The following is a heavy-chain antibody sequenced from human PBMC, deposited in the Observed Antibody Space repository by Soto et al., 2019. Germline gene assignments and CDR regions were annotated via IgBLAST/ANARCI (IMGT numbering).Heavy chain of an antibody. J-gene: IGHJ6*02. Sequence: PGMSLRVSCAACGFASSNFWRSPFRPAPEKGLEWVANIKQDGSEKYYVDSVKGRFTISRDNAKNSLYLQMNSLRAEDTAVYYCARVNWNDCVDYSSSEMDALGQGATLTVS. CDR3: ARVNWNDCVDYSSSEMDA. D-gene: IGHD1-1*01. CDR2: IKQDGSEK. CDR1: GFASSNFW. V-gene: IGHV3-7*03.